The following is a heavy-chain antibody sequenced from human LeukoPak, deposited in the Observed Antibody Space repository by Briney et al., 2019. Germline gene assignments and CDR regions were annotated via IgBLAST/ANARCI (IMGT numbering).Heavy chain of an antibody. V-gene: IGHV3-33*06. Sequence: GGSLRLSCAASGFTFSSYGMHWIRQAPGKGLEWVAVIWYDGSNKYYADSVKGRFTISRDNSKNTQYLQMNSLRAEDTAVYYCAKEGGGAGAPTFYYYMDVWGKGTTVTVSS. J-gene: IGHJ6*03. D-gene: IGHD1-26*01. CDR2: IWYDGSNK. CDR3: AKEGGGAGAPTFYYYMDV. CDR1: GFTFSSYG.